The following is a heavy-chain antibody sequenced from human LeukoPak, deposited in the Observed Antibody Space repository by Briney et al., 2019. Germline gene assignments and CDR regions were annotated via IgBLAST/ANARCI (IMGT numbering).Heavy chain of an antibody. CDR3: ARAYSSSWYFTIRGVLDFDY. CDR2: TYYRSKWYN. V-gene: IGHV6-1*01. J-gene: IGHJ4*02. Sequence: ASQTLSLTCAISGDSVSSNSAAWNWIRQSPSRGLEWLGRTYYRSKWYNDYAVSVKSRITINPDTSKNQFSLQLNSVTPEDTAVYYCARAYSSSWYFTIRGVLDFDYWGQGTLVTVSS. CDR1: GDSVSSNSAA. D-gene: IGHD6-13*01.